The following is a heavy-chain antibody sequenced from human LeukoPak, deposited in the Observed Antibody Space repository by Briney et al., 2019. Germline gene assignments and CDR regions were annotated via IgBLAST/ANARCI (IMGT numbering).Heavy chain of an antibody. CDR2: INPNSGGT. CDR3: ARDLSGSYAVDY. D-gene: IGHD1-26*01. J-gene: IGHJ4*02. CDR1: GYTFTDYF. Sequence: VASVKVSCKASGYTFTDYFMHWVRQAPGQGLEWMGWINPNSGGTNYAQKFQGRVTMTRDTSINTAYMELSRLRSDDTAVYYCARDLSGSYAVDYWGQGTLVTVSS. V-gene: IGHV1-2*02.